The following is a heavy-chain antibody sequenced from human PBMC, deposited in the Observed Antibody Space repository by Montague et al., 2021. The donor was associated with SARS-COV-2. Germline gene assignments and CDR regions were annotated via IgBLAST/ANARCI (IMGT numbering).Heavy chain of an antibody. Sequence: SETLSLTCTVSNYSVSSGYYWGWIRQFPGKGLEWIGFKFHSGSTYYNPSLQSRVITSVDTSKKQVSLKLRSVSAADTAVYYCARGVVGPTVLFLEYWGQGILVAVSS. CDR2: KFHSGST. V-gene: IGHV4-38-2*02. J-gene: IGHJ4*02. D-gene: IGHD1-26*01. CDR3: ARGVVGPTVLFLEY. CDR1: NYSVSSGYY.